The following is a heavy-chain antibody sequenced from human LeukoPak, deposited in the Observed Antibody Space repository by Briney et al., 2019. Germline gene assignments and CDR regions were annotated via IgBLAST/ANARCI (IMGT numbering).Heavy chain of an antibody. V-gene: IGHV3-11*05. CDR2: ISSSSSYT. J-gene: IGHJ4*02. CDR1: GFTFSDYY. CDR3: AKDTIPGRWEPYYFDY. D-gene: IGHD1-26*01. Sequence: PGGSLRLSCAASGFTFSDYYMSWIRQAPGKGLEWVSYISSSSSYTNYADSVKGRFTISRDNSKNTLYLQMNSLRAEDTAVYYCAKDTIPGRWEPYYFDYWGQGTLVTVSS.